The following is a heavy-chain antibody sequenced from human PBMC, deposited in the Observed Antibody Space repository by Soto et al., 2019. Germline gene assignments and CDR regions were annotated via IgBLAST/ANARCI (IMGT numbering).Heavy chain of an antibody. Sequence: GESLKISCKGSGYSFTSYWIGWVRQMPGKGLEWMGIIYPGDSDTRYSPSFQGQVTISADESISTAYLQWSSLKASDTAMYYCARSPIAVAGYLDPWGQGTLVTVSS. CDR1: GYSFTSYW. J-gene: IGHJ5*02. CDR2: IYPGDSDT. CDR3: ARSPIAVAGYLDP. V-gene: IGHV5-51*01. D-gene: IGHD6-19*01.